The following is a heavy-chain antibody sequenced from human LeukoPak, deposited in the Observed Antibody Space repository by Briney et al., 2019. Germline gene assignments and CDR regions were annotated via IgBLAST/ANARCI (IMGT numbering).Heavy chain of an antibody. D-gene: IGHD3-16*01. V-gene: IGHV1-2*04. Sequence: ASVKVSCKASGGTFSSYAISWVRQAPGQGLEWLGWINPNTGGTNYVQRFQGWVTMTRDTSISTAYMELSRLRSDDTAVYYCARDGFGTGSNWGQGTLVTVSS. J-gene: IGHJ4*02. CDR3: ARDGFGTGSN. CDR1: GGTFSSYA. CDR2: INPNTGGT.